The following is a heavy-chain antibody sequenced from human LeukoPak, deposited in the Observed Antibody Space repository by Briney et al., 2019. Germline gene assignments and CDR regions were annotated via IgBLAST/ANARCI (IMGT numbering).Heavy chain of an antibody. CDR3: ARGEYGSGNYHFDY. D-gene: IGHD3-10*01. V-gene: IGHV3-21*01. Sequence: GGSLRLSCAASGFTFSSYSMNWVRQAPGKGLEWVSFISSSSSYIYYADSVKGRFTISRDNAKNSLYVQMNSLRAEDTAVYYCARGEYGSGNYHFDYWGQGTLVTVSS. CDR1: GFTFSSYS. CDR2: ISSSSSYI. J-gene: IGHJ4*02.